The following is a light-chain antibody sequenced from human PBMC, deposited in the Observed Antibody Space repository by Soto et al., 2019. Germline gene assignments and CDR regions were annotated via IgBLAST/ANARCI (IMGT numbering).Light chain of an antibody. J-gene: IGKJ4*01. Sequence: IVFTQSPATLSLSPGERATLSCRASQSVSSYLAWYQQKPGQAPRVLMYDASNRATGIPARFSGSGSGTEFTLSISSLQSEDFAVYYCQQYNNWPPLTFGGGTMVDIK. CDR2: DAS. V-gene: IGKV3-11*01. CDR1: QSVSSY. CDR3: QQYNNWPPLT.